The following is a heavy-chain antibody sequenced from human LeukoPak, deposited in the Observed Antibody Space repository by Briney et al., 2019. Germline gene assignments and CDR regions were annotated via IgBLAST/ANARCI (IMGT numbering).Heavy chain of an antibody. CDR1: GFTFDDYA. Sequence: PGGSLRLSCAASGFTFDDYAMHWVRQAPGKGLEWVSGISWNSGSIGYADSVKGRFTISRDNAKNSLYLQMNSLRAEDTALYYCAKDIYGGATDAFDIWGQGTMVTVSS. J-gene: IGHJ3*02. CDR2: ISWNSGSI. CDR3: AKDIYGGATDAFDI. D-gene: IGHD1-26*01. V-gene: IGHV3-9*01.